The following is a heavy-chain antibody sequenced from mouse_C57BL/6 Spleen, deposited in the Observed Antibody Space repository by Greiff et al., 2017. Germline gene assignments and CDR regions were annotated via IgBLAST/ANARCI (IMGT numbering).Heavy chain of an antibody. CDR1: GYTFTDYE. Sequence: QVHVKQSGAELVRPGASVTLSCKASGYTFTDYEMHWVKQTPVHGLEWIGAIDPETGGTAYNQKFKGKAILTADKSSSTAYMELRSLTSEDSAVYYCTRYYGYDEAWFAYWGQGTLVTVSA. J-gene: IGHJ3*01. D-gene: IGHD2-2*01. V-gene: IGHV1-15*01. CDR3: TRYYGYDEAWFAY. CDR2: IDPETGGT.